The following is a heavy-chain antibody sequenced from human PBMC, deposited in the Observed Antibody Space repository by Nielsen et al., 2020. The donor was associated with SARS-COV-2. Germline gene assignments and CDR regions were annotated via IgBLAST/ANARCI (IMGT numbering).Heavy chain of an antibody. J-gene: IGHJ2*01. CDR3: ARGGSYYFSKTYWYFDL. V-gene: IGHV3-30*04. D-gene: IGHD1-26*01. CDR1: GFTFSSYA. CDR2: ISYDGSNK. Sequence: GGSLRLSCAASGFTFSSYAMHWVRQAPGKGLEWVAVISYDGSNKYYADSVKGRFTISRDNSKNTLYLQMNSLRAEDTAVYYCARGGSYYFSKTYWYFDLWGRGTLVTVSS.